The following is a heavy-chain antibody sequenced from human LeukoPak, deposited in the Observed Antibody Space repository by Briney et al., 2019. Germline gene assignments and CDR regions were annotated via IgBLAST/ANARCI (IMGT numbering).Heavy chain of an antibody. Sequence: PGGSLRLSCAASGFTFSSYAMSWVRQAPGKGLEWVSGISTSGGSTSYADSVKGRFTISRDNTRNTLYMQMNSLRDEDTAVYYCAIIHRYYDGSGYWVQWGQGTLVTVSS. V-gene: IGHV3-23*01. J-gene: IGHJ4*02. D-gene: IGHD3-22*01. CDR2: ISTSGGST. CDR1: GFTFSSYA. CDR3: AIIHRYYDGSGYWVQ.